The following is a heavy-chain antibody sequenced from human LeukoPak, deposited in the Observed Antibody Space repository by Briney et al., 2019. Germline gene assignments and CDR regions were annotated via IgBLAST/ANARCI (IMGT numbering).Heavy chain of an antibody. D-gene: IGHD4-23*01. CDR1: GFTFSSYS. V-gene: IGHV3-48*04. CDR2: ISSSSGTI. CDR3: ARRNGGPLDY. Sequence: GGSLRLSCAASGFTFSSYSMNWVRQAPGKGLECLSYISSSSGTIYYADSVKGRFTISRDNAKNSLYLQMNSLRAEDTAVYYCARRNGGPLDYWGQGTLVTVSS. J-gene: IGHJ4*02.